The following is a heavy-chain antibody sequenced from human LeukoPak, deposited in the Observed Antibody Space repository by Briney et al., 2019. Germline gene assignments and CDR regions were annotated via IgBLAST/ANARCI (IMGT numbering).Heavy chain of an antibody. CDR2: ISTGSNYI. CDR1: GFTFGSYD. Sequence: TGGPLRLSCTASGFTFGSYDMNWVRQAPGKGLEWVSTISTGSNYIYYADSVKGRFTISRDNAKSSLYLQMSSLRAEDTAVYYCAKNVESKTLIRRSWFDPWGQGTLVTVSS. D-gene: IGHD2-21*01. J-gene: IGHJ5*02. CDR3: AKNVESKTLIRRSWFDP. V-gene: IGHV3-21*01.